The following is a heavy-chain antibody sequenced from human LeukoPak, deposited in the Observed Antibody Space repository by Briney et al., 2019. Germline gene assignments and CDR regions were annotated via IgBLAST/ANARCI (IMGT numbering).Heavy chain of an antibody. CDR3: AREDYDSSGYYPDY. Sequence: ASVKVSCKASGGTFSSYAISWVRQAPGRGFEWMGRIIPIFGTANYAQKFQGRVTITTDESTSTAYMELSSLRSEDTAVYYCAREDYDSSGYYPDYWGQGTLVTVSS. V-gene: IGHV1-69*05. D-gene: IGHD3-22*01. CDR2: IIPIFGTA. CDR1: GGTFSSYA. J-gene: IGHJ4*02.